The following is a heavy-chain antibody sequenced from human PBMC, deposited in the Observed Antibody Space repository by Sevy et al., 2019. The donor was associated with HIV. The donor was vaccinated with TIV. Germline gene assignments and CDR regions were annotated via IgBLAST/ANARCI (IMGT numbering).Heavy chain of an antibody. D-gene: IGHD6-13*01. J-gene: IGHJ4*02. Sequence: GGPLRLSCAASGFTFSHYGMHWVRQAPGKGLEWVTFIQYDGNNKYYADSVKGRFTISRDNSKNMFFLQMNDLRAEDTALYYCAKNMAAAGVGGFDYWGQGALVTVSS. CDR3: AKNMAAAGVGGFDY. CDR1: GFTFSHYG. V-gene: IGHV3-30*02. CDR2: IQYDGNNK.